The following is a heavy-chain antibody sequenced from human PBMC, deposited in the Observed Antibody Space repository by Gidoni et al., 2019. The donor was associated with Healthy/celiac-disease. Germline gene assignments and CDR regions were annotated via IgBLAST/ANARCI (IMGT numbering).Heavy chain of an antibody. V-gene: IGHV3-30*18. CDR3: ANVGPKIWSGYIGY. CDR1: GFTFSSYG. D-gene: IGHD3-3*01. Sequence: QVQLVESGGCVVQPGRSLRLSCAASGFTFSSYGMHWVRQVPGKGLEWVAVIAYDGSNKYYADSVKGRFTISRDNSKNTLYLQMNSLRAEDTAVYYCANVGPKIWSGYIGYWGQGTLVTVSS. CDR2: IAYDGSNK. J-gene: IGHJ4*02.